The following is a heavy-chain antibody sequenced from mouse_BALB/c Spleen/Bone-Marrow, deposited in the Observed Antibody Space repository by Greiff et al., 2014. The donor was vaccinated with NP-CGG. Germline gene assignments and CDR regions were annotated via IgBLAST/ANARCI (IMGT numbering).Heavy chain of an antibody. Sequence: VQLKQSGPELVKPGASVKVSCKASGYAFTSYNMYWVKQSHGKSLEWVGYIDPYNGGTYYNQKFKGKATLTVDKSSSTAYMHLNSLTSEDSALYYCARYFDYDYFDYWGQGTTLTVSS. J-gene: IGHJ2*01. V-gene: IGHV1S135*01. CDR1: GYAFTSYN. CDR3: ARYFDYDYFDY. D-gene: IGHD2-4*01. CDR2: IDPYNGGT.